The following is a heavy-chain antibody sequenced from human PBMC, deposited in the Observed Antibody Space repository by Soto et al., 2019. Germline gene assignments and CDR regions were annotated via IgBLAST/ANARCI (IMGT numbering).Heavy chain of an antibody. CDR3: TTENHGYRYFDY. V-gene: IGHV3-15*01. D-gene: IGHD3-16*02. CDR1: GFPFSNAW. Sequence: GGSLRLSCAASGFPFSNAWLSWVRQAPGKGLEWVGHIKTTTDGGTTDYAAPVKGRFTISRDDSQNTLYLQMDSLNTEDTAVYFCTTENHGYRYFDYWGQGTMVTVSS. CDR2: IKTTTDGGTT. J-gene: IGHJ4*02.